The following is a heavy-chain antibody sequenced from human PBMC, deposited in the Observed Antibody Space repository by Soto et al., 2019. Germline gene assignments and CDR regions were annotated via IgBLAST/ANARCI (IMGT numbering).Heavy chain of an antibody. Sequence: GGSLRLSCAASGFTFSSYGMHWVRQAPGKGLEWVAVIWYDGSNKYYADSVKGRFTISRDNSKNTLYLQMNSLRAEDTAVYYCARGLYDSSGYGYWRQGSRVTVSS. D-gene: IGHD3-22*01. CDR1: GFTFSSYG. J-gene: IGHJ4*02. CDR2: IWYDGSNK. V-gene: IGHV3-33*01. CDR3: ARGLYDSSGYGY.